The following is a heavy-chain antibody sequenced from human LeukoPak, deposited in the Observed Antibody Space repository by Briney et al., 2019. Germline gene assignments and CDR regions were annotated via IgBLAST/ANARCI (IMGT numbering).Heavy chain of an antibody. V-gene: IGHV1-18*01. CDR2: ISAYNGNT. D-gene: IGHD5-18*01. CDR3: ARGILQLWFPPYFDY. Sequence: ASVKVSCKASGYTFTSYGISWVRQAPGQGLEWMGWISAYNGNTNYAQKLQGRVTMTTDTPTSTAYMELRSLRSDDTAVYYCARGILQLWFPPYFDYWGQGTLVTVSS. CDR1: GYTFTSYG. J-gene: IGHJ4*02.